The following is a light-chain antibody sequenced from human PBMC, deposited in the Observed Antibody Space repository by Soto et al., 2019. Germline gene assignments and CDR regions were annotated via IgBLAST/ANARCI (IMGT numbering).Light chain of an antibody. Sequence: EIQMPQYPSSVSASVGDRVSITCRASQDISSWLALYQQKPGKAPKLLIYAASPLQSGVPSRFSGSGSGTDFTLTISSLQPEDFATYYCQQGSSVPLTFGGGTKVEIK. CDR1: QDISSW. V-gene: IGKV1-12*01. CDR2: AAS. J-gene: IGKJ4*02. CDR3: QQGSSVPLT.